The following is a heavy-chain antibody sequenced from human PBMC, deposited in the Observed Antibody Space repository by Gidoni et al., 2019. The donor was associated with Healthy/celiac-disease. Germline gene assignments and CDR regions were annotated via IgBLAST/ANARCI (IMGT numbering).Heavy chain of an antibody. Sequence: EVQLLESGGGLVQPGVSLRLSCAASGFTFSSYAMSLVRQAPGKGLEWVSAISGSGGSTYYADSVKGRFTISRDNSKNTLYLQMNSLRAEDTAVYYCAKNRYSYGYNWFDPWGQGTLVTVSS. CDR1: GFTFSSYA. CDR2: ISGSGGST. CDR3: AKNRYSYGYNWFDP. D-gene: IGHD5-18*01. J-gene: IGHJ5*02. V-gene: IGHV3-23*01.